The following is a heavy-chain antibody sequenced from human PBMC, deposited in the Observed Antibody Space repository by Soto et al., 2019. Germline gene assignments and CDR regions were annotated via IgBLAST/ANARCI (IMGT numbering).Heavy chain of an antibody. Sequence: GGSLRLSCAASGFTFSSYSMNWVRQAPGKGLEWVSYISSGSSTIYYADSVKGRFTISRDNAKNSLYLQMNSLRAEDTAVYYCVAAAGHDYWGQGTLVTVSS. V-gene: IGHV3-48*01. D-gene: IGHD6-13*01. CDR1: GFTFSSYS. CDR2: ISSGSSTI. CDR3: VAAAGHDY. J-gene: IGHJ4*02.